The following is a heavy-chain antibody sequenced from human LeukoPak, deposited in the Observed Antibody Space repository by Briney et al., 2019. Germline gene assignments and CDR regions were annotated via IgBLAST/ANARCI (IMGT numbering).Heavy chain of an antibody. D-gene: IGHD6-13*01. Sequence: SETLSLTCTVSGGSINNYYWNWIRQPPEKGLEWIGSVYYRGNTKYNPSLKSRVTISIDTSKNQFSLKLRSVTAADTAVYYCARGRGSSWYYFDSWGQGTLVTVSS. CDR2: VYYRGNT. V-gene: IGHV4-59*01. J-gene: IGHJ4*02. CDR1: GGSINNYY. CDR3: ARGRGSSWYYFDS.